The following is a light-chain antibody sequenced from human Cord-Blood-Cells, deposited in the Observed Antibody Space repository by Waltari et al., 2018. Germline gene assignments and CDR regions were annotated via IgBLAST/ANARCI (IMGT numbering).Light chain of an antibody. J-gene: IGLJ3*02. CDR1: SSDVGGYNY. CDR3: CSYAGSYTWV. CDR2: AVS. V-gene: IGLV2-11*01. Sequence: QSALTQPRSVSGSPGQSVTISCTRTSSDVGGYNYVSWYQQHPGKAPKLMFYAVSKRPSGVPDRFSGSKSGNTASLTISGLQAEDEADYYCCSYAGSYTWVFGGGTKLTVL.